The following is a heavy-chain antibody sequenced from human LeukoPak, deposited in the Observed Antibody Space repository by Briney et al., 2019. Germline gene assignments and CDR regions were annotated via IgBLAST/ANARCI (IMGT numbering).Heavy chain of an antibody. Sequence: ASVKVSCKASGYTFTSYDINWVRQATGQGLEWMGWMNPNSGNTGYAQKFQGRVTITRNTSISTAYMELSSLRSEDTAVYYCARAERGYSYGYVDYWGQGTLVTVSS. D-gene: IGHD5-18*01. J-gene: IGHJ4*02. CDR1: GYTFTSYD. V-gene: IGHV1-8*03. CDR3: ARAERGYSYGYVDY. CDR2: MNPNSGNT.